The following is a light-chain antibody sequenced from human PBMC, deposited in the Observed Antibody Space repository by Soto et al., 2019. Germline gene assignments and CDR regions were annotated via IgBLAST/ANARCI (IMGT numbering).Light chain of an antibody. CDR1: QSISSW. V-gene: IGKV1-5*03. CDR3: LQYNSYPYT. Sequence: DIQMTQSPSTLSASVGDRVTITCRANQSISSWLAWYQQKPGKAPKLLIYKASSLQSGAPSTFSGSGSGTEFTLTISSLQPDDFATYYCLQYNSYPYTFGQGTKLEIK. CDR2: KAS. J-gene: IGKJ2*01.